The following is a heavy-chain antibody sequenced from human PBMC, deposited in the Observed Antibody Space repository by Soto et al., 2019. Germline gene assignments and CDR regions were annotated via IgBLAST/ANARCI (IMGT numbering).Heavy chain of an antibody. Sequence: SEILSLTCSVSGGSFSTYYWSWVRQPPGKGLEWIGYIYYSGNTNYNPSLKSRVTISFDTSRSQFSLKLRSVTAADTAVYYCARGSYNILTGYYLDYWGQGTLVTVSS. V-gene: IGHV4-59*01. J-gene: IGHJ4*02. CDR3: ARGSYNILTGYYLDY. CDR2: IYYSGNT. D-gene: IGHD3-9*01. CDR1: GGSFSTYY.